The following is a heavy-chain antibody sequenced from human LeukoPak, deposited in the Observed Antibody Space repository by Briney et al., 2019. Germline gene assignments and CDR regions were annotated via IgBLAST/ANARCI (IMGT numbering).Heavy chain of an antibody. J-gene: IGHJ4*02. CDR2: ISSSGSTI. CDR1: GFTFSSYE. D-gene: IGHD4-17*01. V-gene: IGHV3-48*03. CDR3: ARDGSVYGDDY. Sequence: GGSLRLSCAASGFTFSSYEMNWVRQAPGKGLEWVSYISSSGSTIYYADSVKGRFTISRDNAKNSLYLQMNSLRAEDTAGYYCARDGSVYGDDYWGQGTLVTVSS.